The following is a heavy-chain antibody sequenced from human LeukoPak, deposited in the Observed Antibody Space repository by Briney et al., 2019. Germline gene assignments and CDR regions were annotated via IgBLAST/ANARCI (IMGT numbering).Heavy chain of an antibody. J-gene: IGHJ4*02. CDR3: AREGYCTNGVCYGVDY. CDR2: INPNSGGT. CDR1: GYTFTGYY. Sequence: GASVKVSCKASGYTFTGYYMHWVRQAPGQGLEWMGWINPNSGGTNYAQKFQGRVTMTRDTSISTAYMELSRLSSDDTAVYYCAREGYCTNGVCYGVDYWGQGTLVTVSS. D-gene: IGHD2-8*01. V-gene: IGHV1-2*02.